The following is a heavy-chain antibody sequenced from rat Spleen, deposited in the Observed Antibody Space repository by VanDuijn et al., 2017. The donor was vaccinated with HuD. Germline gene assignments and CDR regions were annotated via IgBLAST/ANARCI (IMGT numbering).Heavy chain of an antibody. CDR1: GFNFNDYW. J-gene: IGHJ2*01. CDR2: ISYGDSSGHSST. D-gene: IGHD1-9*01. V-gene: IGHV5-29*01. CDR3: ARRHYGYTDYFDY. Sequence: EVKLVESGGGLVQPGRSLKLSCAASGFNFNDYWMGWVRQAPTKGLEWVATISYGDSSGHSSTYYRDSVKGRFTISRDNAKSTLSLQMDSLRSDDTATYYCARRHYGYTDYFDYWGQGVMVTVSS.